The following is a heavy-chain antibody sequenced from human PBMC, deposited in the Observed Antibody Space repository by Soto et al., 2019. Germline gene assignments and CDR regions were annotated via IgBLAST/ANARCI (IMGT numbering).Heavy chain of an antibody. Sequence: PSETLCLTCAVSSGSISSSNWWSWVRQPPGKGLEWIGEIYHSGSTNYNPSPKSRVTISVDKSKNQFSLKLSSVTAADTAVYYCARKLCSGGSCNGRQGYFQHWGQGTLVTVSS. CDR3: ARKLCSGGSCNGRQGYFQH. CDR2: IYHSGST. D-gene: IGHD2-15*01. V-gene: IGHV4-4*02. J-gene: IGHJ1*01. CDR1: SGSISSSNW.